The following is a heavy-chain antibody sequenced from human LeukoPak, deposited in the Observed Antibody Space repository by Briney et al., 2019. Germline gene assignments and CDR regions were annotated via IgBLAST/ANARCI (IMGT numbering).Heavy chain of an antibody. CDR2: NDPSDSYS. CDR1: GYSFTSYW. D-gene: IGHD5-12*01. CDR3: AREREGSVATIGDY. J-gene: IGHJ4*02. Sequence: GESLKISCKGSGYSFTSYWINWVRQVPGKGLEWMGKNDPSDSYSNYSPSFQGHITISTDKSLATAYLQWSSLKASDTAIYYCAREREGSVATIGDYWGQGTLVTVSS. V-gene: IGHV5-10-1*01.